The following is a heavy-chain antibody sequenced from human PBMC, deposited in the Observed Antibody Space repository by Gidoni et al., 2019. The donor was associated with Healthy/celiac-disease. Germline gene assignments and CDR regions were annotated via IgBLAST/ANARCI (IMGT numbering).Heavy chain of an antibody. CDR3: ARWGSTYYGDYRNWFDP. D-gene: IGHD4-17*01. CDR1: GGSFSGYY. Sequence: QVQLQQWGAGLLKPSETLSLTCAVYGGSFSGYYWSWIRQPPGKGLEWIGEINHSGSTNYNPSLKSRVTISVDTSKNQFSLKLSSVTAADTAVYYCARWGSTYYGDYRNWFDPWGQGTLVTVSS. V-gene: IGHV4-34*01. J-gene: IGHJ5*02. CDR2: INHSGST.